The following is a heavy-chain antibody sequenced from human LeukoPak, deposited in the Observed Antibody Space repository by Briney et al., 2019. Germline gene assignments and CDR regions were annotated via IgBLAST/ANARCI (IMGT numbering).Heavy chain of an antibody. CDR1: GFTFSSHA. CDR3: AKDDGFY. Sequence: GGSLRLSCAASGFTFSSHAMSWVRQAPGKGLEWVSAISGSGGRAYYADSVKGRFTISRDDSKDTLYLQMNSLRAEDTAVYYCAKDDGFYWGQGTLVTVSS. J-gene: IGHJ4*02. V-gene: IGHV3-23*01. CDR2: ISGSGGRA. D-gene: IGHD3-10*01.